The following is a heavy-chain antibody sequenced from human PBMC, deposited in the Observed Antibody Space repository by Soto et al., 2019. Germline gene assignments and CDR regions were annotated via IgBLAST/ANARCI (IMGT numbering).Heavy chain of an antibody. V-gene: IGHV1-69*13. CDR1: GYAFTIYG. J-gene: IGHJ6*02. Sequence: GASVKVSCTASGYAFTIYGVSWVRQAPGQGLEWMGGIIPIFGTANYAQKFQGRVTITADESTSTAYMELSSLRSEDTAVYYCARGLAGRYYYDSSGYLGYYGMDVWGQGTTVTVSS. D-gene: IGHD3-22*01. CDR2: IIPIFGTA. CDR3: ARGLAGRYYYDSSGYLGYYGMDV.